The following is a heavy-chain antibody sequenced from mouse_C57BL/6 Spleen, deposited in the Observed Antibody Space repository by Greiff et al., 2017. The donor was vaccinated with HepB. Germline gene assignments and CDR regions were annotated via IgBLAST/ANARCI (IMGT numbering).Heavy chain of an antibody. J-gene: IGHJ2*01. V-gene: IGHV5-4*01. D-gene: IGHD2-5*01. CDR1: GFTFSSYA. Sequence: EVMLVESGGGLVKPGGSLKLSCAASGFTFSSYAMSWVRQTPEKRLEWVATISDGGSYTYYPDNVKGRFTISRDNAKNNLYLQMSHLKSEDTAMYYCAREDIVTSPYDFYDWGQGTTLTVAS. CDR2: ISDGGSYT. CDR3: AREDIVTSPYDFYD.